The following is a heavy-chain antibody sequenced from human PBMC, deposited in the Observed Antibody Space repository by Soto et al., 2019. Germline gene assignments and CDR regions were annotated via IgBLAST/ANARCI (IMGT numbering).Heavy chain of an antibody. CDR3: VCSYVGYNGSCSDS. Sequence: PSETLSLTCAVSGGSISSGGYSWSWIRQPPGKGLEWIGCIYHSGSTYYNPSLKSRVTISVYRSKNQFSVKLSSVTAADTVVYYFVCSYVGYNGSCSDSWGQGILVTVSS. J-gene: IGHJ5*01. V-gene: IGHV4-30-2*01. CDR2: IYHSGST. D-gene: IGHD6-13*01. CDR1: GGSISSGGYS.